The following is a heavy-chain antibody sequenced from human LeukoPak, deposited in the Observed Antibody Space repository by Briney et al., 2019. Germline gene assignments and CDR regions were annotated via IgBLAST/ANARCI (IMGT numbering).Heavy chain of an antibody. Sequence: ASVKVSCKSSGYTFTSYYMSWVRQAPGQGLEWMGIINPSGGSTSYAQKFQGRVAMTRDTSTSTVYMDLSSLRSEDTAVYYCGGGSGYPLQHWGQGTLVTVSA. CDR1: GYTFTSYY. CDR3: GGGSGYPLQH. J-gene: IGHJ1*01. D-gene: IGHD3-22*01. V-gene: IGHV1-46*01. CDR2: INPSGGST.